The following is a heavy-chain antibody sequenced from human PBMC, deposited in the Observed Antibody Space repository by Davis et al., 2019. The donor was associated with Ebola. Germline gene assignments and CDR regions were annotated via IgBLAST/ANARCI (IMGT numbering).Heavy chain of an antibody. CDR3: ARRADY. J-gene: IGHJ4*02. CDR2: ISSSSSYI. CDR1: GLIFNNYW. D-gene: IGHD1-14*01. Sequence: GESLKISCAASGLIFNNYWMSWIRQAPGKGLEWVSSISSSSSYIYYADSVKGRFTISRDNAKNSLYLQMNSLRAEDTAVYYGARRADYWGQGTLVTVSS. V-gene: IGHV3-21*01.